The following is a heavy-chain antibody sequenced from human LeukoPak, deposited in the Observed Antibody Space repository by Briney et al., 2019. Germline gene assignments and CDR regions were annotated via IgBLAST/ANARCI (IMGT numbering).Heavy chain of an antibody. V-gene: IGHV1-69*04. CDR3: ARDSYYDILTGYGSPYNWFDP. D-gene: IGHD3-9*01. Sequence: GASVKVSCKASGGTFSSYAISWVRQAPGQGLEWMGRIIPILGIANYAQKFQGRVTITADKSTSTAYMELRSLRSDDTAVYYCARDSYYDILTGYGSPYNWFDPWGQGTLVTVSP. J-gene: IGHJ5*02. CDR1: GGTFSSYA. CDR2: IIPILGIA.